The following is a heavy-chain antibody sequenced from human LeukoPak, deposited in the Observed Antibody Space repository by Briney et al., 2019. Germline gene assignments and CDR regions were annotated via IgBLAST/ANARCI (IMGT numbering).Heavy chain of an antibody. CDR1: EFTFSNYK. D-gene: IGHD1-26*01. J-gene: IGHJ4*02. V-gene: IGHV3-53*01. Sequence: PGGSLRLSCAASEFTFSNYKMNWVRQAPGKGLEWVSVIYSTGSTFYADSVRGRFTISRDNSKNTLYLQMNSLRAEDTALYYCARGGSRQPFDYWGQGTLVTVSS. CDR3: ARGGSRQPFDY. CDR2: IYSTGST.